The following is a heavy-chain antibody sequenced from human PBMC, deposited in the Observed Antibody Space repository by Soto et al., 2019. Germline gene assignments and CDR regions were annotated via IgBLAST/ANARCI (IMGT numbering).Heavy chain of an antibody. V-gene: IGHV4-34*01. CDR1: GGSFSGYY. CDR3: ASFPGIAAAGRDY. CDR2: INHSGST. J-gene: IGHJ4*02. Sequence: SETLSLTCPVYGGSFSGYYWSWIRQPPGKGLEWIGEINHSGSTNYNPYLKSRVTISVDTSKNQFSLKLSPVTAADTAVYYCASFPGIAAAGRDYWGQGTLVTVSS. D-gene: IGHD6-13*01.